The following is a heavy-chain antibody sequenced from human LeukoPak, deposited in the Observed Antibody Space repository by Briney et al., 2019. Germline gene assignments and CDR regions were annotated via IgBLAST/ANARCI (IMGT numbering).Heavy chain of an antibody. D-gene: IGHD5-24*01. CDR3: ARRGRDGYNKKKNWFDP. J-gene: IGHJ5*02. V-gene: IGHV4-39*07. CDR1: GGSISSSSYS. Sequence: SETLSLTCTVSGGSISSSSYSWGWIRQPPGKGLEWIGSIYYSGNTYYNPSLKSRVTISVDTSKDQFSLKLSSVTAADTAVYYCARRGRDGYNKKKNWFDPWGQGTLVTVSS. CDR2: IYYSGNT.